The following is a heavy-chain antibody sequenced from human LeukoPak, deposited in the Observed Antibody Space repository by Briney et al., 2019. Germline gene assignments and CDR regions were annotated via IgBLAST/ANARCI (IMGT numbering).Heavy chain of an antibody. CDR2: IYYSGST. CDR1: GGSMSPYH. CDR3: ARHAALGGLYYFDY. V-gene: IGHV4-59*08. J-gene: IGHJ4*02. Sequence: PSETLSLTCTVSGGSMSPYHWGWIRQPPGKGLEWTGYIYYSGSTNYNPSLKSRVTISVDTSKNQFSLKLSSVTAADTAVYYCARHAALGGLYYFDYWGQGTLVTVSS. D-gene: IGHD3-16*01.